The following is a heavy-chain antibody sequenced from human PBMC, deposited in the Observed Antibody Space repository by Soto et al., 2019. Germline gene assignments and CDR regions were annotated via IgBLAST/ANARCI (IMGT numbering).Heavy chain of an antibody. V-gene: IGHV4-31*03. D-gene: IGHD3-22*01. CDR2: IYYSGST. Sequence: KTSETLSLACTVSGGSISSGGYYWSWIRQHPGKGLEWIGYIYYSGSTYYNPSLKSRVTISVDTSKNQFSLKLSSVTAADTAVYYCARVYYDSSGYYYYYGMDVWGQGTTVTV. CDR1: GGSISSGGYY. CDR3: ARVYYDSSGYYYYYGMDV. J-gene: IGHJ6*02.